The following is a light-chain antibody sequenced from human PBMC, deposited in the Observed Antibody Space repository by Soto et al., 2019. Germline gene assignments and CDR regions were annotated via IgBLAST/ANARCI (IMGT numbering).Light chain of an antibody. V-gene: IGKV1-5*01. CDR2: DAS. J-gene: IGKJ1*01. CDR3: QEYSTFP. CDR1: QSVTTW. Sequence: DIQMTQSPSTLSASVGDRVTITCRASQSVTTWLAWYQQTPGKAPKLLIYDASRLESGVPSRFSGSGSGTDFTLTISTLQRDDFATYYCQEYSTFPFGPGTKVDIK.